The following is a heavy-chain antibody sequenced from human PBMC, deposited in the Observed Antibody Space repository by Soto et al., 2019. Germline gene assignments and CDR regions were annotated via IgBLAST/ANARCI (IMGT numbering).Heavy chain of an antibody. D-gene: IGHD2-15*01. J-gene: IGHJ6*03. V-gene: IGHV1-69*13. CDR2: IIPIFGTA. CDR3: ARHNCSGGSCYSGYYYYMDV. CDR1: GGTFSSYA. Sequence: ASVKVSCKASGGTFSSYAISWVRQAPGQGLEWMGGIIPIFGTANYAQKFQGRVTITADESTSTAYMGLSSLRSEDTAMYYCARHNCSGGSCYSGYYYYMDVWGKGTTVTVSS.